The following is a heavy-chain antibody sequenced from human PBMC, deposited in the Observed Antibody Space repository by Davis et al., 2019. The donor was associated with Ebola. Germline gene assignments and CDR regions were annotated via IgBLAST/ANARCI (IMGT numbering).Heavy chain of an antibody. Sequence: GESLKISCAASGFTFSSYGMHWVRQAPGKGLEWVAVIWYDGSNKYYADSVKGRFTISRDNSKNTLYLQMNSLKTEDTAVYYCSKRSVAAAGGGMDVWGKGTTVTVSS. CDR3: SKRSVAAAGGGMDV. CDR2: IWYDGSNK. D-gene: IGHD6-13*01. V-gene: IGHV3-33*06. CDR1: GFTFSSYG. J-gene: IGHJ6*03.